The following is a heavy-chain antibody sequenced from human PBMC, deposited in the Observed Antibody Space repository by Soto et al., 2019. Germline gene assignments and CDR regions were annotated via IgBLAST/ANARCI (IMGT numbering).Heavy chain of an antibody. CDR3: AKCKGKWFGESHGMDV. CDR2: ISGSGGST. Sequence: HPGGSLRLSCAASGFTFSSYAMSWVRQAPGKGLEWVSAISGSGGSTYYADSVKGRFTISRDNSKNTLYLQMNSLRAEDTAVYYCAKCKGKWFGESHGMDVWGQGTTVTVSS. J-gene: IGHJ6*02. D-gene: IGHD3-10*01. CDR1: GFTFSSYA. V-gene: IGHV3-23*01.